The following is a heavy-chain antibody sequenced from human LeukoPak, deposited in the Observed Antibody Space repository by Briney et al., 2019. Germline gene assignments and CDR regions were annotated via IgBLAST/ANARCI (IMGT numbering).Heavy chain of an antibody. CDR1: GGSYSDYY. CDR2: INHSGLT. V-gene: IGHV4-34*01. J-gene: IGHJ4*02. D-gene: IGHD3-22*01. CDR3: ARDAGTHYYDSSGLFDY. Sequence: SETLSLTCGVYGGSYSDYYWSWIRQPPGKGLEWIGEINHSGLTNYNPSLKSRVTISVDTSKNQFSLKLSSVTAADTAVYYCARDAGTHYYDSSGLFDYWGQGTLVTVSS.